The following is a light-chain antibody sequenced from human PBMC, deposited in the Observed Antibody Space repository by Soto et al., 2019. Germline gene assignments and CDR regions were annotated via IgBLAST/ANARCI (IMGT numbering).Light chain of an antibody. V-gene: IGLV2-14*01. CDR1: SSDVGGYNS. CDR2: EVN. CDR3: TSYSSSGTFLYV. Sequence: QSALTQPASVSGSPGQSITISCTGTSSDVGGYNSVSWYQQHPGKAPELMIYEVNNRPSGISDRFSGSKSGNTASLTISGLQAEDEADYFCTSYSSSGTFLYVFGTGTKLTVL. J-gene: IGLJ1*01.